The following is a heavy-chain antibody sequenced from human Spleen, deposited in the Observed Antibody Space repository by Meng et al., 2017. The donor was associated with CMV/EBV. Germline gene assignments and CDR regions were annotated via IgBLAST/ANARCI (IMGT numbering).Heavy chain of an antibody. V-gene: IGHV4-30-4*08. CDR2: IYYSGST. CDR1: SGAYY. J-gene: IGHJ5*02. CDR3: AREHIGYCSGGSCRNWFDP. Sequence: SGAYYWSWTRQPPGNGLEWIGYIYYSGSTYYNPSLKSRVTISVDTSKNQFSLKLSSVTAADTAVYYCAREHIGYCSGGSCRNWFDPWGQGTLVTVSS. D-gene: IGHD2-15*01.